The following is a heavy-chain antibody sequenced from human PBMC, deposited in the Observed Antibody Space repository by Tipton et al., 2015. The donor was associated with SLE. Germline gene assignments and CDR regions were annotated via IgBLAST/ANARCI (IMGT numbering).Heavy chain of an antibody. Sequence: TLSLTCTVSGGSIGPFYLHWIRQSPGKALVWIGYIYFDGNSNGRGNYNPSLKSRVTMSVDPSKMQFSLNLNSVTAADTALYFCARGVAERLGLDFWGQGSLVTVSS. D-gene: IGHD6-19*01. CDR3: ARGVAERLGLDF. V-gene: IGHV4-59*01. CDR2: IYFDGNS. CDR1: GGSIGPFY. J-gene: IGHJ4*02.